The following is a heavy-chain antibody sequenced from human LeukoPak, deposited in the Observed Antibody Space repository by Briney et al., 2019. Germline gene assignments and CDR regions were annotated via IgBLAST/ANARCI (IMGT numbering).Heavy chain of an antibody. D-gene: IGHD5-18*01. Sequence: PGGSLRLSCAASGFTFSSYEMNWVRQAPGKGLEWVSYISSSGSTIYYADSVKGRFTISRDNAKNSLYLQMNSLRAEDTAVYYCARDRSYGYPTHFDYWGQGTLVTVSS. CDR1: GFTFSSYE. V-gene: IGHV3-48*03. CDR2: ISSSGSTI. CDR3: ARDRSYGYPTHFDY. J-gene: IGHJ4*02.